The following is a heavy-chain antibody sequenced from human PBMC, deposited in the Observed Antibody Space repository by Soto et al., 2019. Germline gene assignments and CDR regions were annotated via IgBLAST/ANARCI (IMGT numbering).Heavy chain of an antibody. CDR2: TYYRSKWYT. CDR3: SGQSVAGAIDY. V-gene: IGHV6-1*01. J-gene: IGHJ4*01. Sequence: SQTLSLTCAVSGDSGASNSGAWNWIRQSPSRGLEWLGRTYYRSKWYTGYAVSVRSRITIDPDTSKNQFARQLSSVCPEETAVYYCSGQSVAGAIDYSGQGAPVTVSS. CDR1: GDSGASNSGA. D-gene: IGHD6-19*01.